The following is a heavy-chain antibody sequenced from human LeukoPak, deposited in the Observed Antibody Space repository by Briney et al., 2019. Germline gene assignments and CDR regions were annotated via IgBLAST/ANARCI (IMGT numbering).Heavy chain of an antibody. V-gene: IGHV3-23*01. CDR1: VFTFSSYT. CDR3: AKDGGLWVSAHWGDS. J-gene: IGHJ4*02. D-gene: IGHD7-27*01. CDR2: ITTSDGNT. Sequence: GGSLRLSCAASVFTFSSYTMSWARQAPGKGLEWVSTITTSDGNTYYADSVKGRFTVSRDNSKNTLFLQMNSLRAEDTAVYYCAKDGGLWVSAHWGDSWGRGTLVTVSS.